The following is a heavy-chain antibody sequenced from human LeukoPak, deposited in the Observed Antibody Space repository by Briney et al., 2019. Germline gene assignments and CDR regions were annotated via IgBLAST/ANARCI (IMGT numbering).Heavy chain of an antibody. Sequence: QPGGSLRLSCAASGFTFSSYAMSWVRQAPGKGLEWVSAISGSGGSTYYADSVKGRFTISRGNSKNTLYLQMNSLRAEDTAVYYCEKDTSVDYGDYFDYWGQGTLVTVSS. D-gene: IGHD4-17*01. J-gene: IGHJ4*02. V-gene: IGHV3-23*01. CDR3: EKDTSVDYGDYFDY. CDR1: GFTFSSYA. CDR2: ISGSGGST.